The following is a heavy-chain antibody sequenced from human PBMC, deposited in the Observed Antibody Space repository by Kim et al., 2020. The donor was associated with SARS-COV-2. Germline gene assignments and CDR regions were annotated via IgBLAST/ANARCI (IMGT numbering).Heavy chain of an antibody. Sequence: YNPSLKSRVTITVDTSKNQFSLKLSSGTAADTAVYYCARGGTYYYDSSGPWGQGTLVTVSS. V-gene: IGHV4-59*09. J-gene: IGHJ5*02. CDR3: ARGGTYYYDSSGP. D-gene: IGHD3-22*01.